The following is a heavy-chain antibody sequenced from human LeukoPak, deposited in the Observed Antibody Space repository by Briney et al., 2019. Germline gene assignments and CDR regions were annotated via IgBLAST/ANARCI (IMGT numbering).Heavy chain of an antibody. Sequence: GGSQRLSCAASGFTFSGYAMNWVRQASGKGLEWVSAISGGGGSTYYADSVKGRFTVSRDNSKNTLYLQMHSLRAEDTAVYYCAKDATNRPHWGQGTLVTVSS. D-gene: IGHD2-8*01. CDR2: ISGGGGST. V-gene: IGHV3-23*01. J-gene: IGHJ4*02. CDR1: GFTFSGYA. CDR3: AKDATNRPH.